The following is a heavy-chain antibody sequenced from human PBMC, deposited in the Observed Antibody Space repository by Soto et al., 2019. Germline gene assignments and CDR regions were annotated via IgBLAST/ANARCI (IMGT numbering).Heavy chain of an antibody. J-gene: IGHJ6*02. D-gene: IGHD2-2*01. CDR2: IIPIPGTA. V-gene: IGHV1-69*01. CDR3: ARSQGSSTSLEIYYCYYYGMDV. CDR1: GGTFGSYA. Sequence: QVPLVQSGAEVKKPGSSVKVSCKASGGTFGSYAISWVRQAPGQGLEWMGGIIPIPGTANYAQKFQGRVTIAADESTSTAYMELSSLRSEDTAVYYCARSQGSSTSLEIYYCYYYGMDVWGQGTTVTVSS.